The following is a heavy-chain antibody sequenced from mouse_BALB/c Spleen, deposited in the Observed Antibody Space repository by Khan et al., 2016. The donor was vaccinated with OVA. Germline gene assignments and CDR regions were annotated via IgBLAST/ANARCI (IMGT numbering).Heavy chain of an antibody. CDR1: GDSITSVF. Sequence: VQLKESEPSLVKPSQTLSLTCSVTGDSITSVFWNWIRKFPGNKFEYIGYVTYSGNTYYNPSLNSRISITRDTSKSQYYLQLNSVTTEDTATYFCARSYGSWTMDYWGQGTSVTVSS. J-gene: IGHJ4*01. V-gene: IGHV3-8*02. CDR2: VTYSGNT. CDR3: ARSYGSWTMDY. D-gene: IGHD1-1*01.